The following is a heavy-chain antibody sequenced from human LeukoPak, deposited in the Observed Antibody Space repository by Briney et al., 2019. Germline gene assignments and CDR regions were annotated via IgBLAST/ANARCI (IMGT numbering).Heavy chain of an antibody. Sequence: GGSLRLSCAVSGFSVSGNYMSWVRQAPGKGLECVSVIYSGGTTFYADSVKGRFTISRHTSKNTLHLQMDSLRTEDTAVYYCAREGGRGYSYGLSHYYYGFDVWGQGTTVTVSS. CDR3: AREGGRGYSYGLSHYYYGFDV. V-gene: IGHV3-53*04. CDR1: GFSVSGNY. D-gene: IGHD5-18*01. J-gene: IGHJ6*02. CDR2: IYSGGTT.